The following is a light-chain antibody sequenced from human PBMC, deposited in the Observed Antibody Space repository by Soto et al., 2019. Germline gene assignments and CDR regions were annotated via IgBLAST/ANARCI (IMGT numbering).Light chain of an antibody. V-gene: IGKV1-5*01. CDR1: QSIRPY. J-gene: IGKJ1*01. CDR2: GAS. Sequence: DIQMTQSPPTLSASVGDRVTITCRASQSIRPYLAWYQQMPGKAPKLLIYGASTLQSGVPSRFSGSGSGTEFTLTIRSLQHDDFGTYFCQHHNSYSQTFGQGTKVDI. CDR3: QHHNSYSQT.